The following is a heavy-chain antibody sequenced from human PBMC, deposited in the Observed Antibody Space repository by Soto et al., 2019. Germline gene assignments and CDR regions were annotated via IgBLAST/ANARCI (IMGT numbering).Heavy chain of an antibody. Sequence: GGSLRLSCAASGFTLGSFAMHGVRQAPGKGLEWVAVLSYDGSIKYHQDSVKGRFTISRDNTKNTLYLQMTGLRREATAVYYCAKGAGDRLSLGMDVWGQGTKVTVYS. D-gene: IGHD1-26*01. CDR3: AKGAGDRLSLGMDV. V-gene: IGHV3-30*18. J-gene: IGHJ6*02. CDR1: GFTLGSFA. CDR2: LSYDGSIK.